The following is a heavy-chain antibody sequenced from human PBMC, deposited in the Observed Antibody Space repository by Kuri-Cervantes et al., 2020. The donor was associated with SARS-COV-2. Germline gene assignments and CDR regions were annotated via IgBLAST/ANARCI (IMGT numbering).Heavy chain of an antibody. V-gene: IGHV4-34*01. D-gene: IGHD3-22*01. CDR1: GGSFSDYY. J-gene: IGHJ4*02. Sequence: GSLRLSCAVYGGSFSDYYWSWIRQPPGKGLEWIGEINHSGSTNYNPSLKSRVTISVDTSKNRFSLKLSSVTAADTAVYYCARGGSMIVVRRYFDYWGQGTLVTVSS. CDR2: INHSGST. CDR3: ARGGSMIVVRRYFDY.